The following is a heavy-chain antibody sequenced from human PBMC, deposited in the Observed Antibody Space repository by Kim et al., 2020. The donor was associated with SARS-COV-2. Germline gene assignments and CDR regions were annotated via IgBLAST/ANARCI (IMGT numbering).Heavy chain of an antibody. CDR1: DGSISSSSYY. Sequence: SETLSLTCTVSDGSISSSSYYWGWIRQPPGKGLEWTGSIYYSGSTYYNPSLKSRVTISVDTSKNQFSLKLSSVTAADTAVYYCARLPTDPYSGMDVWGQGTTVTVSS. V-gene: IGHV4-39*01. J-gene: IGHJ6*02. CDR2: IYYSGST. CDR3: ARLPTDPYSGMDV. D-gene: IGHD1-1*01.